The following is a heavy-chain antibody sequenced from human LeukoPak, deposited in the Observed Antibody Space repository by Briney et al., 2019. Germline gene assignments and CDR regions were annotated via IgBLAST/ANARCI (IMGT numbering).Heavy chain of an antibody. D-gene: IGHD3-10*01. J-gene: IGHJ4*02. CDR2: INHSGST. V-gene: IGHV4-34*01. Sequence: SETLSLTCAVYGGSFSGYYWSWIRQPPGKGLEWIGEINHSGSTNYNPSRKSRVTISVDTSKNQFSLKLSSVTAADTAVYYCASHKNGDFDYWGQGTLVTVSS. CDR1: GGSFSGYY. CDR3: ASHKNGDFDY.